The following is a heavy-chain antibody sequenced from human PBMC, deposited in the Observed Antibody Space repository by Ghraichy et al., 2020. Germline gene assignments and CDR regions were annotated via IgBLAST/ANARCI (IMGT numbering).Heavy chain of an antibody. CDR1: GGTFSSYA. J-gene: IGHJ3*02. CDR2: IIPILGIA. V-gene: IGHV1-69*04. CDR3: ARVFGDDYGAKTAFDI. Sequence: SVKVSCKASGGTFSSYAISWVRQAPGQGLEWMGRIIPILGIANYAQKFQGRVTITADKSTSTAYMELSSLRSEDTAVYYCARVFGDDYGAKTAFDIWGQGTMVTVSS. D-gene: IGHD4-17*01.